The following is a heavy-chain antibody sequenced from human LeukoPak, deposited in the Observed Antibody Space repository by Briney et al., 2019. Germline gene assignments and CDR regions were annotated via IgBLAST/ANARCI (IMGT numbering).Heavy chain of an antibody. V-gene: IGHV4-31*03. CDR2: IYDSRSI. Sequence: PSETLSLPCTVSGGSISSGGNFCTWIRQHPGKGLEWIGCIYDSRSIYYNPSLKSRITRSVDTSENQSSLKLSSVTSADTAVYYCARDRAYGDYVAAFDIWGQGTVVTVSS. CDR3: ARDRAYGDYVAAFDI. CDR1: GGSISSGGNF. J-gene: IGHJ3*02. D-gene: IGHD4-17*01.